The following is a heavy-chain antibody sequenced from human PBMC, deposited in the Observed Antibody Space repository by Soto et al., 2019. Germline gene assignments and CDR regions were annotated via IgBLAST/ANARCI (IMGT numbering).Heavy chain of an antibody. J-gene: IGHJ4*02. V-gene: IGHV3-7*03. CDR3: ARGGDCSNYYFDY. CDR2: IKQDGSEK. CDR1: GFTFSSYW. D-gene: IGHD4-4*01. Sequence: GGSLRLSCAASGFTFSSYWMSWVRQAPGKGLEWVANIKQDGSEKYYVSSVKGRFTISRDNAKNSLYLQMNSLRAEDTAVYYCARGGDCSNYYFDYWGQGTLVTVSS.